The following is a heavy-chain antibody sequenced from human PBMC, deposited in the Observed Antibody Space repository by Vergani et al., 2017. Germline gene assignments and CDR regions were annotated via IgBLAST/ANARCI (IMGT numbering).Heavy chain of an antibody. CDR3: ARGGGDYRFDY. CDR2: LGPDNGNM. D-gene: IGHD4-17*01. V-gene: IGHV1-18*01. CDR1: GYNFANYG. J-gene: IGHJ4*02. Sequence: LLVQSGSEVKNPGASVRVTCKASGYNFANYGIAWVRQAPGQGLEWMGWLGPDNGNMKYAQKFQGRLTMTTDTSTNTAFLELRSLRSEDTAVYYCARGGGDYRFDYWGQGTLVTVSS.